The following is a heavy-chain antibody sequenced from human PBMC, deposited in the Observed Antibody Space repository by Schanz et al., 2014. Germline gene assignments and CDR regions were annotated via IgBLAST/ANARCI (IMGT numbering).Heavy chain of an antibody. J-gene: IGHJ6*02. D-gene: IGHD6-13*01. CDR2: ISPSSSYI. CDR3: ARDRQQLVGRIGYYYGMDV. CDR1: GFTFGTFW. Sequence: EVQLVESGGGLLQPGGSLRLSCAASGFTFGTFWMSWVRQAPGKGLEYISSISPSSSYIYYADSVKGRFTISRDNSKNTLYLQMNSLRAEDTAVYYCARDRQQLVGRIGYYYGMDVWGQGTTVTVSS. V-gene: IGHV3-21*01.